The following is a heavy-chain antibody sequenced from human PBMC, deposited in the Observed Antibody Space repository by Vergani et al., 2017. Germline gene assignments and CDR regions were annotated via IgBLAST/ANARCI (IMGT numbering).Heavy chain of an antibody. Sequence: QVQLVQSGAEVKKPGSSVKVSCKASGGTFSSYAISWVRQAPGQGLEWMGGIIPMFGTAKYAQKLQGRVTITADESTRTAYMELSSLRSDDTAVYYCARGGLGGSGWYNYYYYVMDGWGQGTMVTVSS. CDR2: IIPMFGTA. J-gene: IGHJ6*02. D-gene: IGHD6-19*01. CDR3: ARGGLGGSGWYNYYYYVMDG. CDR1: GGTFSSYA. V-gene: IGHV1-69*12.